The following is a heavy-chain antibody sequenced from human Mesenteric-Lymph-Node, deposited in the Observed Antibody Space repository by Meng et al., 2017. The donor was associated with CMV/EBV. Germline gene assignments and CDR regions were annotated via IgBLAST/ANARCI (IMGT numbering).Heavy chain of an antibody. CDR2: IQFDGGNK. CDR1: GFTFTNYG. Sequence: GGSLRLSCVVSGFTFTNYGMYWVRQAPGKGLEWVAFIQFDGGNKDYSDSVKGRFTISRDNSKNTLYLQMNNLRPGDTAMYYCAKEGNVVVVPAAPVDFWGQGTRVTVSS. CDR3: AKEGNVVVVPAAPVDF. V-gene: IGHV3-30*02. D-gene: IGHD2-2*01. J-gene: IGHJ4*02.